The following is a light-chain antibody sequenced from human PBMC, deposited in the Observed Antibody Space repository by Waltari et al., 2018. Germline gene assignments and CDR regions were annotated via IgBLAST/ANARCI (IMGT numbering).Light chain of an antibody. CDR2: GAS. J-gene: IGKJ2*01. CDR3: QQYNTWPYT. Sequence: EIVMTQSPATLSVSPGERATLSCRASPSISSTLAWYQQRPGQAPRLLIYGASTRVTGIPARFSGSGSGTEFTLTISSLQSEDFAAYYCQQYNTWPYTFGQGTKLAI. V-gene: IGKV3-15*01. CDR1: PSISST.